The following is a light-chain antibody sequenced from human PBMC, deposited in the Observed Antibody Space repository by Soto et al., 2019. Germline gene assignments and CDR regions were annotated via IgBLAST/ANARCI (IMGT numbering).Light chain of an antibody. CDR1: QGISNY. J-gene: IGKJ3*01. V-gene: IGKV1-27*01. CDR3: QMYNSVPCT. Sequence: DIQMTQSPSSLSASVGDRDAITCRASQGISNYLAWYQQKPGKVPKLLIYAASTLQSWVPSRFSGIGSGTDFTLTNSSRQNEDVATYYCQMYNSVPCTFRPGTKVHIK. CDR2: AAS.